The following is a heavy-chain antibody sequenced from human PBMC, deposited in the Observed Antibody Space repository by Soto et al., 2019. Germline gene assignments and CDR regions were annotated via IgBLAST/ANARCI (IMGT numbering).Heavy chain of an antibody. CDR3: ARDKITGLFDY. J-gene: IGHJ4*02. D-gene: IGHD2-8*02. CDR1: GGSFSGYY. V-gene: IGHV4-34*01. Sequence: QVQLQQWGAGLLKPSETLSLTCAVYGGSFSGYYWTWIRQPPGTGLEWIGEINHSGSTNYNHSLKSRVTISVDTYKNQFSLKLTSVTAADTAMYYCARDKITGLFDYWGQGTLVTVSS. CDR2: INHSGST.